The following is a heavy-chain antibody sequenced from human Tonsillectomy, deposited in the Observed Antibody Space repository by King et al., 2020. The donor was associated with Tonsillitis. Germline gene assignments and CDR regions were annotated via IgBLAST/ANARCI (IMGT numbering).Heavy chain of an antibody. CDR1: EFTFSTYG. Sequence: VQLVESGGGVVQPGGSLRLSCVASEFTFSTYGFHWVRQAPGKGLEWVAFIRDDGSHIYYTDSVKGRFTLSRDNSENTVYLRMNCLRAEDTAVYYCAKNRHNPRGRFFDSWGQGALVTVSS. CDR2: IRDDGSHI. V-gene: IGHV3-30*02. CDR3: AKNRHNPRGRFFDS. J-gene: IGHJ4*02. D-gene: IGHD3-16*01.